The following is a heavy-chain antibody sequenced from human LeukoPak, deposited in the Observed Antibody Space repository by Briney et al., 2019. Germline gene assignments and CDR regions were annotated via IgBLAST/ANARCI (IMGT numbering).Heavy chain of an antibody. CDR2: ISSSSSTI. CDR1: GFTFSSYS. Sequence: PGGSLRLSCAASGFTFSSYSMNWVRQAPGKGLEWVSYISSSSSTIYYADSVKGRFTISRDNAKNSLFLQMTSLRAEDTAMYYCARDLIVGTTYFDYWGQGTLVTVSS. V-gene: IGHV3-48*04. D-gene: IGHD1-26*01. J-gene: IGHJ4*02. CDR3: ARDLIVGTTYFDY.